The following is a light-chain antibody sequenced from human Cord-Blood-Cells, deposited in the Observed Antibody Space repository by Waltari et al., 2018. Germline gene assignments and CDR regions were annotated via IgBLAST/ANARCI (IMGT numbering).Light chain of an antibody. CDR3: CSYAGSYTLV. CDR1: SSDVGGYNY. CDR2: DVS. V-gene: IGLV2-11*01. Sequence: QSALTQPRSVSGSPGQSVTISCTGTSSDVGGYNYVSWYQQHPGKAPKLMIYDVSKRPSGVPVRFSGSKSVNTASLTIAGLQAEDEADYYCCSYAGSYTLVFGGGTKLTVL. J-gene: IGLJ3*02.